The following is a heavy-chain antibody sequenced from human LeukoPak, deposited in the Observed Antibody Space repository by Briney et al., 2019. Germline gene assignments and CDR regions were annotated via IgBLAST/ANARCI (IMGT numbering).Heavy chain of an antibody. CDR3: ARGGEDYHGSGTYSDY. J-gene: IGHJ4*02. D-gene: IGHD3-10*01. Sequence: GGSLRLSYTVSGFPFSRYSLNWVRQAPGKGLEWVSYISNSKSTIFYADSVQGRFTISRDNVRNSLFLQMNSLRAEDTAVYYCARGGEDYHGSGTYSDYWGQGTLVTVSS. CDR2: ISNSKSTI. CDR1: GFPFSRYS. V-gene: IGHV3-48*04.